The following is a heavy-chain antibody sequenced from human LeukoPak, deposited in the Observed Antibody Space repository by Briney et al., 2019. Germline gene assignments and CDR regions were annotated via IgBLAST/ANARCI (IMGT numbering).Heavy chain of an antibody. D-gene: IGHD2-21*02. Sequence: PSETLSLTCTVSGGSISSYYWSWIRQPPGRGLEWIGYIYYGRTTNYNPSLKSRVAISVDKSKNQFSLKLSSVTAADMAVYYCASGYCGGDCPYHAFDIRDQGTMVTVSS. CDR3: ASGYCGGDCPYHAFDI. CDR2: IYYGRTT. CDR1: GGSISSYY. V-gene: IGHV4-59*13. J-gene: IGHJ3*02.